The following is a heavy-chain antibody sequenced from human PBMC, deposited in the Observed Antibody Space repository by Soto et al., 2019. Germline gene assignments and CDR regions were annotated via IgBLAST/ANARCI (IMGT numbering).Heavy chain of an antibody. Sequence: SETLSLTCAVYGGSFSGYYWSWIRQPPGKGLEWIGEINHSGSTNYNPSLKSRVTISVDKSKNQFSLKLSSVTAADTAVYYCAVDYDSSGYYSLAFDIWGQGTMVTVSS. CDR1: GGSFSGYY. D-gene: IGHD3-22*01. CDR3: AVDYDSSGYYSLAFDI. J-gene: IGHJ3*02. V-gene: IGHV4-34*01. CDR2: INHSGST.